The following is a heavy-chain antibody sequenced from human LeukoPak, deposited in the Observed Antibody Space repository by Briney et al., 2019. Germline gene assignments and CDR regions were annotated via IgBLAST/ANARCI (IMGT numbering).Heavy chain of an antibody. Sequence: SETLSLTCTVPGGSISSSNYYWGWIRQPPGKGLEWIGSIYYSGSTYYNPSLKSRVTISVDTSKKQFSLRLSSVTAADTAVYYCARSYCSSTSCYAVGAFDIWGQGTLVTVSS. D-gene: IGHD2-2*01. CDR2: IYYSGST. CDR1: GGSISSSNYY. V-gene: IGHV4-39*01. CDR3: ARSYCSSTSCYAVGAFDI. J-gene: IGHJ3*02.